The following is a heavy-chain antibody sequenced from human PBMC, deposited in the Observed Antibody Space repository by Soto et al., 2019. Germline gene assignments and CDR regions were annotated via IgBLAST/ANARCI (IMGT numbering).Heavy chain of an antibody. CDR3: ARSDDSTSYPLDL. D-gene: IGHD4-4*01. Sequence: EASVKVSCKASGYTFTTYYIHWVRQAPGQGPEWMGWINPNTGGTHYSQGFQGRVTMTRDTSISTAYMELSSLGSDGTAVYFCARSDDSTSYPLDLWGPGTLVTVSS. V-gene: IGHV1-2*02. CDR1: GYTFTTYY. CDR2: INPNTGGT. J-gene: IGHJ5*02.